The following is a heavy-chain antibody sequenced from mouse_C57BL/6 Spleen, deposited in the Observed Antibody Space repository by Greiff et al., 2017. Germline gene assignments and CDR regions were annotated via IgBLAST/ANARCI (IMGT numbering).Heavy chain of an antibody. Sequence: EVQRVESGGGLVQPKGSLKLSCAASGFTFNTYAMHWVRQAPGKGLEWVARIRSKSSNYATYYADSGKDRFTISRDDSQSMLYLQMNNLKTEDTAMYYCVKECWGYYYGSSSQPMDYWGQGTSVTVSS. J-gene: IGHJ4*01. CDR3: VKECWGYYYGSSSQPMDY. V-gene: IGHV10-3*01. CDR1: GFTFNTYA. CDR2: IRSKSSNYAT. D-gene: IGHD1-1*01.